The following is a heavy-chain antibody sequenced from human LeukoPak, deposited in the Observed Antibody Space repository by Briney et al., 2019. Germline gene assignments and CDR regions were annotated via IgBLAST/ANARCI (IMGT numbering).Heavy chain of an antibody. V-gene: IGHV4-59*01. CDR2: PHYSGST. Sequence: ALLSLSCPVSGGSINNYYWSWIRQPPGKGLDWIGYPHYSGSTSYNPSLKSRVTISVDTSKNQFSLKLSSVTAADTAVYYCARYEAGGSALDSWGQGTLVTVSS. CDR3: ARYEAGGSALDS. CDR1: GGSINNYY. J-gene: IGHJ4*02. D-gene: IGHD2-15*01.